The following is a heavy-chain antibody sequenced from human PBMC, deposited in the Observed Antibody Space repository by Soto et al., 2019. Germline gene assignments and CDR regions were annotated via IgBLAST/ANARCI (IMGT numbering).Heavy chain of an antibody. D-gene: IGHD6-13*01. V-gene: IGHV3-30*02. Sequence: DSVKGRFTISRDNSKNTLYLQMNSLRAEDTAVYYCVKALIAAAGTGSYFDYWGQGTLVTVSS. J-gene: IGHJ4*02. CDR3: VKALIAAAGTGSYFDY.